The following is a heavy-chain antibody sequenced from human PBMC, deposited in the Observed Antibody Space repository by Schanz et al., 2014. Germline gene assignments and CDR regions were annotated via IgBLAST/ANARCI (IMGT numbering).Heavy chain of an antibody. CDR3: SATPNFYASGTYSWFDP. V-gene: IGHV3-15*01. J-gene: IGHJ5*02. CDR1: GFTFSNAW. D-gene: IGHD3-10*01. Sequence: EAQVVESGGGLVKPGGSLRLSCVASGFTFSNAWMNWVRQGPGNRLEWVGRIKSRSDGGTTDYAAPVKGRFIISRDESRITLSLQMTGLTSEDTAVYYCSATPNFYASGTYSWFDPWGQGTRVTVSS. CDR2: IKSRSDGGTT.